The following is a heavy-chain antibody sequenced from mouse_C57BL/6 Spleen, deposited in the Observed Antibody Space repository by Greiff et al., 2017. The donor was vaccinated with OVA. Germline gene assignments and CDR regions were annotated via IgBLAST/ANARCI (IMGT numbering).Heavy chain of an antibody. CDR3: ARYDYDGFDY. CDR1: GYAFSSSW. J-gene: IGHJ2*01. V-gene: IGHV1-82*01. CDR2: IYPGDGDT. Sequence: VQRVESGPELVKPGASVKISCKASGYAFSSSWMNWVKQRPGKGLEWIGRIYPGDGDTNYNGKFKGKATLTADKSSSTAYMQLSSLTSEDSAVYFCARYDYDGFDYWGQGTTLTVSS. D-gene: IGHD2-4*01.